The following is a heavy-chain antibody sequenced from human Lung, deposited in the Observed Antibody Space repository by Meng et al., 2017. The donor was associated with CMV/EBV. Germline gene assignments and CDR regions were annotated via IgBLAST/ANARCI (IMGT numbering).Heavy chain of an antibody. CDR2: IKQDGSEK. J-gene: IGHJ4*02. V-gene: IGHV3-7*01. CDR3: AREGRDIDY. D-gene: IGHD3-10*01. Sequence: GESLKISCAGSGLTTISNYWMSWVRQAPGKGLEWLANIKQDGSEKYYVDSVKGRFTISRDNTNKSLYLQMSSRRAEDTAVYYCAREGRDIDYWGQGTLVTVSS. CDR1: GLTTISNYW.